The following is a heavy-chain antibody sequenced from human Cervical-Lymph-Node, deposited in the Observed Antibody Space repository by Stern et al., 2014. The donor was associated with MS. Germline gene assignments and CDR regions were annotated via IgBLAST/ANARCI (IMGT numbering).Heavy chain of an antibody. CDR1: GYSFTTSA. D-gene: IGHD2-8*01. CDR2: INTNTGDP. CDR3: AAQGAGGFGVSPTGD. Sequence: VQLVQSGSELKKPGASVKVSCKTSGYSFTTSALNWVRQAPGQGLEWMGWINTNTGDPLYAPAFAGRFVFYLDTSARTAYLHINILKPGDSAIYYCAAQGAGGFGVSPTGDWGQGTLVTVSS. V-gene: IGHV7-4-1*02. J-gene: IGHJ4*02.